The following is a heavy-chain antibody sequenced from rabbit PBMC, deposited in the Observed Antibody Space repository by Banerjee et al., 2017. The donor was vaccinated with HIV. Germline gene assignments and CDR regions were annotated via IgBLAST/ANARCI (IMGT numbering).Heavy chain of an antibody. CDR3: ARDLAGVIGWNFNF. D-gene: IGHD4-1*01. J-gene: IGHJ4*01. CDR2: VYPDSDIT. Sequence: QEQLVESGGGLVQPGGSLTLSCKASGFDFSSYYMTWVRQAPGKGLEWIGIVYPDSDITDYASWVNGRFTISKTSSTTVTLQMTSLTAADTATYFCARDLAGVIGWNFNFWGPGTLVTVS. V-gene: IGHV1S45*01. CDR1: GFDFSSYYM.